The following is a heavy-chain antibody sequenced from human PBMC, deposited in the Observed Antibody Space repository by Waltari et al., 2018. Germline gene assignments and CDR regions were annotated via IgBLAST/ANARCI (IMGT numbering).Heavy chain of an antibody. CDR3: AGGYYDFRSSYYQGYKYMDF. CDR1: GYTFNDYY. J-gene: IGHJ6*03. D-gene: IGHD3-3*01. CDR2: TNPHSGDT. Sequence: QVQLVQAGGEVKKPGASVKVSCKASGYTFNDYYIHWVRQAPGQGLEWIGWTNPHSGDTNYALKFQGTVTMTRYTSLSTASLELNRLRSDDTAVYFCAGGYYDFRSSYYQGYKYMDFWGRGTTVTVSS. V-gene: IGHV1-2*02.